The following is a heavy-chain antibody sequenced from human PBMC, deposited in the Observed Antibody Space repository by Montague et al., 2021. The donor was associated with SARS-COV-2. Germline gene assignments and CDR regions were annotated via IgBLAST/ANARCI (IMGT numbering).Heavy chain of an antibody. V-gene: IGHV4-59*01. J-gene: IGHJ4*02. CDR2: IYYSGST. Sequence: SETLSLTCTVSGGSSSSDYWSRIRQPPGKGLEWIGYIYYSGSTYYTPSLKSRVSFSVDASKNEFSLRLTSVSAADTAVYYCARGGGDYGGNPFDYWGQGTLVTVSS. D-gene: IGHD4-23*01. CDR3: ARGGGDYGGNPFDY. CDR1: GGSSSSDY.